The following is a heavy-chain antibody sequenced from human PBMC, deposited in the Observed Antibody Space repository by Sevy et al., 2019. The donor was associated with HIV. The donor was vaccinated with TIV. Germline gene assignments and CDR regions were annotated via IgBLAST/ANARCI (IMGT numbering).Heavy chain of an antibody. J-gene: IGHJ4*02. CDR3: AKGAIVGATRRYYFDY. CDR2: ISGNGAST. D-gene: IGHD1-26*01. Sequence: GGSLRLSCADSELTFSIYAMSWVRQAPGKGLEWVSGISGNGASTYYADSVKGRFTISRDNSKNTLYLQMNSLRAEDTAVYYCAKGAIVGATRRYYFDYWGQGTLVTVSS. V-gene: IGHV3-23*01. CDR1: ELTFSIYA.